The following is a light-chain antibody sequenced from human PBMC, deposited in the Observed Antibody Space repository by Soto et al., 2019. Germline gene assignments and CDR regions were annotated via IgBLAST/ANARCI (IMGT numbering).Light chain of an antibody. CDR2: DAA. CDR1: QSVSSH. J-gene: IGKJ5*01. CDR3: QQRSNWPLT. V-gene: IGKV3-11*01. Sequence: EIVLTQSPATLSLSPGERATLSCRASQSVSSHLAWYQQKPGQAPRLLIYDAANRATGIPARFSGSGSGTDFTLTISSLEPEDFAVYYCQQRSNWPLTFGQGTRLEIK.